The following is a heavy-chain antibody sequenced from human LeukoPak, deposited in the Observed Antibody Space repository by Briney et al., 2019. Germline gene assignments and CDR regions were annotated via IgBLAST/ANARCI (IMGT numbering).Heavy chain of an antibody. CDR2: ISSSSSTI. CDR1: GFTFSSYS. CDR3: ARVEWELHKGVWFDL. J-gene: IGHJ5*02. V-gene: IGHV3-48*04. Sequence: PGGSLRLSCAASGFTFSSYSMNWVRQAPGKGLEWVSYISSSSSTIYYADSVKGRFTISRDNAKNSLYLQMNSLRAEDTAVYYCARVEWELHKGVWFDLWGQGTLVTVSS. D-gene: IGHD1-26*01.